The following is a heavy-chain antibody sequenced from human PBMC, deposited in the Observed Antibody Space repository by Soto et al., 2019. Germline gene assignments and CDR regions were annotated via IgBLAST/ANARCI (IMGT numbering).Heavy chain of an antibody. CDR1: GGSISSGDYY. V-gene: IGHV4-30-4*01. CDR2: IYYSGST. Sequence: PSETLSLTCTVSGGSISSGDYYWSWIRQPPGKGLEWIGYIYYSGSTYYNPSLKSRVTISVDTSKNQFSLKLSSVTAADTAVYYCARAADCSGGSCYFFLGYWGQGTLVTSPQ. J-gene: IGHJ4*02. D-gene: IGHD2-15*01. CDR3: ARAADCSGGSCYFFLGY.